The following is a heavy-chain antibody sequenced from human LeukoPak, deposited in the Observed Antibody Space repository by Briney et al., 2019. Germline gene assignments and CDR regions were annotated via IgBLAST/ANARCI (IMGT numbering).Heavy chain of an antibody. CDR3: STWDYTGGWDV. Sequence: PGGSLRLSCAASGFTFSNAWINWVRQAPGKGLEWVGRIKSKTDGGTTEYAAPVKGRFTISRDDSKNTLYLQMNSLKTEDTAVYHCSTWDYTGGWDVWGQGTTVIVS. J-gene: IGHJ6*02. V-gene: IGHV3-15*07. D-gene: IGHD4-11*01. CDR2: IKSKTDGGTT. CDR1: GFTFSNAW.